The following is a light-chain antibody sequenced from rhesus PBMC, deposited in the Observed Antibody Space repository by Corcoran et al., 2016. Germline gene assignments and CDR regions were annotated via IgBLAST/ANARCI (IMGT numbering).Light chain of an antibody. V-gene: IGKV1-25*01. CDR1: QGISSY. CDR2: AAS. CDR3: QQHNSYPFT. J-gene: IGKJ3*01. Sequence: DIQMTQSPSSLSASVGDRVTITCRASQGISSYLAWYQQKPGKAPKLLIYAASTLQSGVPSRFRGGGSGTVFTLPISSLQPEDFATYSCQQHNSYPFTFGPGTKLDIK.